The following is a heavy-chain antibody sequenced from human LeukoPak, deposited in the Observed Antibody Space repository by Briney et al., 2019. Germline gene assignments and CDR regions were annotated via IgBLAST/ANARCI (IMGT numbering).Heavy chain of an antibody. Sequence: GRSLRLSCAASGFTFDDYAMHWVRQAPGKGLEWVSGISWNSGSIGYADSVKGRFTISRDNAKNSLYLRMNSLRAEDTALYYCAKGSSGWTKEYYFDYWGQGTLVTVSS. V-gene: IGHV3-9*01. CDR3: AKGSSGWTKEYYFDY. J-gene: IGHJ4*02. D-gene: IGHD6-19*01. CDR2: ISWNSGSI. CDR1: GFTFDDYA.